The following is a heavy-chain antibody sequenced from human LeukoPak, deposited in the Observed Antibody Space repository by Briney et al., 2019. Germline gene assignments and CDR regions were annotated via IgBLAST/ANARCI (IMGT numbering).Heavy chain of an antibody. CDR1: GFTFSSYG. J-gene: IGHJ4*02. Sequence: GRSLRLSCAASGFTFSSYGIHWVRQAPGKGLDWVAAISYDSNKKYYADSVKGRFTISRDNSKNTLYLQMNRLRAEDTAVYYCAKGVYTGSAYFDYWGQGALVTVSS. CDR2: ISYDSNKK. CDR3: AKGVYTGSAYFDY. D-gene: IGHD5-12*01. V-gene: IGHV3-30*18.